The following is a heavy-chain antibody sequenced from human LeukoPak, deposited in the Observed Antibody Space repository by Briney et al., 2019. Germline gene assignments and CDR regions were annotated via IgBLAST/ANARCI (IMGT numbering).Heavy chain of an antibody. D-gene: IGHD2-15*01. J-gene: IGHJ4*02. CDR1: GFTFSSYA. V-gene: IGHV3-23*01. CDR2: ISGSGVST. CDR3: AKGASRILYLDY. Sequence: GGSLRLSCAASGFTFSSYAINWVRKAPGKGLEWVSAISGSGVSTYYADSVKGRFTISRDNSKNTLDLQMNSLRAEDTAVYYCAKGASRILYLDYWGQGTLVTVSS.